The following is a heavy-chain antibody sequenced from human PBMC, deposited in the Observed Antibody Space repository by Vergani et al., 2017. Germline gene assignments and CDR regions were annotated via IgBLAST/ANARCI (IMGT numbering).Heavy chain of an antibody. CDR1: GGSLRSYY. CDR2: IYTSGST. V-gene: IGHV4-4*07. Sequence: QVQLQESGPGLVKPSETLSLTCTVSGGSLRSYYWSWIRQPAGKGLEWIGRIYTSGSTNYNPSLKSLVTMSVDTSKNQFSLKLSSVTAADTAVYYCARERHDYGGGSDSFDIWGRGTMVTVSS. D-gene: IGHD4-23*01. J-gene: IGHJ3*02. CDR3: ARERHDYGGGSDSFDI.